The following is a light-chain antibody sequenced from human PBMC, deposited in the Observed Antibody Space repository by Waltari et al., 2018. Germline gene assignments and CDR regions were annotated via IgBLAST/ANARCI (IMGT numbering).Light chain of an antibody. Sequence: IVMTQSPATLSVSPGERATLSCRASQSMSTNLAWFQEKPGQAPRLLIDGATTRATGVPAWFSGSGSGTYFTLVISSLRSEDFAVYYCQQYDKWLRYSFGQGTKLEIK. V-gene: IGKV3-15*01. J-gene: IGKJ2*01. CDR3: QQYDKWLRYS. CDR2: GAT. CDR1: QSMSTN.